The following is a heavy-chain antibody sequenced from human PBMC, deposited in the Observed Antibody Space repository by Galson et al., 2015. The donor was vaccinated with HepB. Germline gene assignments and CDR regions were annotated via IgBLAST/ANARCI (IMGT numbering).Heavy chain of an antibody. CDR2: IYYSGST. V-gene: IGHV4-31*03. CDR3: ARDRYYDFWSGYYTRFFSAFDI. D-gene: IGHD3-3*01. Sequence: TLSLTCTVSGGSISSGGYYWSWIRQHPGKGLEWIGYIYYSGSTYYNPSLKSRVTISVDTSKNQFSLKLSSVTAADTAVYYCARDRYYDFWSGYYTRFFSAFDIGGQGTMVTVSS. J-gene: IGHJ3*02. CDR1: GGSISSGGYY.